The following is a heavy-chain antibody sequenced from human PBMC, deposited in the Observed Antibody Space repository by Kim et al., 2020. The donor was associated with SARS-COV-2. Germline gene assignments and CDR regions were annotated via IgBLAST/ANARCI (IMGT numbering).Heavy chain of an antibody. V-gene: IGHV4-61*01. CDR1: GGSVSSGSYY. CDR3: AREMVRGSYR. Sequence: SETLSLTCTVSGGSVSSGSYYWSWIRQPPGKGLEWIGYIYYSGSTNYNPSLKSRVTISVDTSKNQFSLKLSSVTAADTAVYYCAREMVRGSYRWGQGTLVTVSS. J-gene: IGHJ5*02. D-gene: IGHD3-10*01. CDR2: IYYSGST.